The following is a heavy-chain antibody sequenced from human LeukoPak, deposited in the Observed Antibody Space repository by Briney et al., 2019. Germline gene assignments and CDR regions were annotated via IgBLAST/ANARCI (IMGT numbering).Heavy chain of an antibody. J-gene: IGHJ4*02. CDR2: IYSGGST. CDR3: ARDPGKAFDY. V-gene: IGHV3-66*01. CDR1: GFTFSSYA. Sequence: GGSLRLSCAASGFTFSSYAMSWVRQAPGKGLEWVSVIYSGGSTYYADSVKGRFTISRDNSKNTLYLQMNSLRAEDTAVYYCARDPGKAFDYWGQGTLVTVSS.